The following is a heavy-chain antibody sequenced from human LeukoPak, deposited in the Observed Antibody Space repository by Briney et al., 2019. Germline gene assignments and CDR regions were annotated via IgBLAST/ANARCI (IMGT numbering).Heavy chain of an antibody. Sequence: PWETLSLTCAVYGGSFSGYYWSWIRQPPGKGLEWIGEINHSGGTNYNPSLKSRVTISVDTSKNQFSLKLSSVTAADTAVYYCARAEGSSWYWFDPWGQRTPVTVSS. CDR1: GGSFSGYY. V-gene: IGHV4-34*01. J-gene: IGHJ5*02. D-gene: IGHD6-13*01. CDR3: ARAEGSSWYWFDP. CDR2: INHSGGT.